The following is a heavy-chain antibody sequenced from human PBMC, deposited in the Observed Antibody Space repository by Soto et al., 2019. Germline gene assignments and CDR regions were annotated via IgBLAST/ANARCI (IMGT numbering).Heavy chain of an antibody. Sequence: QVQLVQSGAEVKKPRSSVKVSCKAPGGTFSSYAISWVRQAPGQGLEWMGGIISIFGTANYAQKVQGRVMITADECTSRAYMEQRSLRSEDTAVYYCARSKSTGQYGHWYYCSYGMDVWGRGPTVSVSS. CDR1: GGTFSSYA. V-gene: IGHV1-69*01. D-gene: IGHD4-4*01. J-gene: IGHJ6*02. CDR3: ARSKSTGQYGHWYYCSYGMDV. CDR2: IISIFGTA.